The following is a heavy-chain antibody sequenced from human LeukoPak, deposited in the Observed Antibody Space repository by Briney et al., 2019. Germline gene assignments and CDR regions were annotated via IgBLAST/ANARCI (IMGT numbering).Heavy chain of an antibody. Sequence: GASVKVSCKASGGTFSSYAISWVRQAPGQGLEWMGGIIPIFGTANYAQKFQGRVTITADESTSTAYMELRSLRSDDTAVYYCARDLSSSGSYYSYFDYWGQGTLVTVSS. CDR2: IIPIFGTA. CDR3: ARDLSSSGSYYSYFDY. CDR1: GGTFSSYA. J-gene: IGHJ4*02. V-gene: IGHV1-69*13. D-gene: IGHD1-26*01.